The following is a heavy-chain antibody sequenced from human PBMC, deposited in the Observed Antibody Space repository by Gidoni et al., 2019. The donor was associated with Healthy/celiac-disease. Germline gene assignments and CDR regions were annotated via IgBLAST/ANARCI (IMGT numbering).Heavy chain of an antibody. V-gene: IGHV1-3*01. J-gene: IGHJ4*02. CDR1: GYTFTSYA. CDR2: INAGNGNT. CDR3: AKQADIVVVPAVTFDY. Sequence: QVQLVQSGAEVKKPGASVKVSCKASGYTFTSYAMHWVRQAPGQRLEWMGWINAGNGNTKYSQKFQGRVTITRDTSASTAYMELSSLRSEDTAVYYCAKQADIVVVPAVTFDYWGQGTLVTVSS. D-gene: IGHD2-2*01.